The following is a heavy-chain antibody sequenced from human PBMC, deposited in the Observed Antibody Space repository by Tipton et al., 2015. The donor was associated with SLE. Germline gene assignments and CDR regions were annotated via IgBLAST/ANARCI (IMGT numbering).Heavy chain of an antibody. Sequence: TLSLTCTVSGYSISSGYYWAWIRQPPGKGLEWIASIYHSGSTFYNLSLKSRVTISADTSKNQLSLRLTSVTAADTAVYYCASKYFYDSDGLRYWGQGTLVTVSS. D-gene: IGHD3-22*01. CDR1: GYSISSGYY. CDR2: IYHSGST. CDR3: ASKYFYDSDGLRY. J-gene: IGHJ4*02. V-gene: IGHV4-38-2*02.